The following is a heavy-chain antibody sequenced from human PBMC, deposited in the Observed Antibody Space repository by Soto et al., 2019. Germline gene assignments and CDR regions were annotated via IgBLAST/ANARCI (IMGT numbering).Heavy chain of an antibody. Sequence: PGGSLRLSCAASGITFSSYAMSWVRQAPGKGLEWVSAISGSGGRTYYADSVKGRFTISRDNSKNTLYLKLNSLRAEDTAVYYCAKELPAPAAMGSYYYYGMDVWGQGTTVTVSS. D-gene: IGHD2-2*01. J-gene: IGHJ6*02. V-gene: IGHV3-23*01. CDR2: ISGSGGRT. CDR3: AKELPAPAAMGSYYYYGMDV. CDR1: GITFSSYA.